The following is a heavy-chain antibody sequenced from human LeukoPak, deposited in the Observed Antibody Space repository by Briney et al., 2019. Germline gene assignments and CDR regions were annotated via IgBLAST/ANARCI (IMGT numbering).Heavy chain of an antibody. V-gene: IGHV1-69*13. CDR3: ARDREIAASHYMDV. J-gene: IGHJ6*03. Sequence: ASVKVSCKASGGTFSSYAISWLRQAPGQGLEWMGGIIPIFGTANYAQKFQGRVTITADESTSTAYMELSSLRSEDTAVYYRARDREIAASHYMDVWGKGTTVPVSS. CDR1: GGTFSSYA. CDR2: IIPIFGTA. D-gene: IGHD6-6*01.